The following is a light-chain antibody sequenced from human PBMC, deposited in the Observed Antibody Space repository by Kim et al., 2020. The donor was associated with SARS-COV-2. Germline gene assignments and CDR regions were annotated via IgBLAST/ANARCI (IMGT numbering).Light chain of an antibody. CDR2: GKN. CDR1: SLRSYY. Sequence: SSELTQDPVVSVALGQTVRITCQGDSLRSYYATWYQQKPGQAPIVVIYGKNNRPSGIPDRFSGSSSGNKASLTITGTQAGDEADYYCNSRDSNDNVAFGG. CDR3: NSRDSNDNVA. J-gene: IGLJ2*01. V-gene: IGLV3-19*01.